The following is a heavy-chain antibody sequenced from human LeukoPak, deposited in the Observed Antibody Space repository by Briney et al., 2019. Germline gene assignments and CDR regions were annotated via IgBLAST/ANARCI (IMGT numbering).Heavy chain of an antibody. CDR3: AKSRPGSSWYAPDY. V-gene: IGHV3-30*18. CDR2: IAHDGGNE. D-gene: IGHD6-13*01. CDR1: GFTFSSYA. Sequence: PGGSLRLSCAASGFTFSSYAMSWVRQAPGKGLEWVAVIAHDGGNEYYSDSVKGRFTISRDNSKNTLYLQMSSLRGDDTSVYYCAKSRPGSSWYAPDYWGQGTLVTVSS. J-gene: IGHJ4*02.